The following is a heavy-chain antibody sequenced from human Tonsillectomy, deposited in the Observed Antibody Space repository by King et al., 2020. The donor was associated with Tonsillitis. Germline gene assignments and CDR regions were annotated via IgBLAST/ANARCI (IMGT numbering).Heavy chain of an antibody. D-gene: IGHD3-9*01. CDR3: ARDNDWAFDY. J-gene: IGHJ4*02. Sequence: VQLVESGGGLVQPGGSLRLSCAASGFTFSSYSMNWVRQAPGKGLEWVSHISGSSCAISYADSVKGRFTISRENAKNSLYLHMNSLRAEDTAVYHCARDNDWAFDYWGQGTLVIVSS. CDR2: ISGSSCAI. V-gene: IGHV3-48*01. CDR1: GFTFSSYS.